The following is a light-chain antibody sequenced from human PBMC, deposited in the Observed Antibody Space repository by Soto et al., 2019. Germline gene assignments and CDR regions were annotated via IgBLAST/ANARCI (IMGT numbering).Light chain of an antibody. CDR3: SSYTNSDTWV. CDR2: EVS. J-gene: IGLJ3*02. Sequence: QSALTQPASVSGSPGQSITISCTGTSSDVGNYNYVSWYQQKSGKAPKQIIFEVSSRPSGVSSRFSGSKSGNTASLTISGLQAEDEADYYCSSYTNSDTWVFGGGTKVTVL. CDR1: SSDVGNYNY. V-gene: IGLV2-14*01.